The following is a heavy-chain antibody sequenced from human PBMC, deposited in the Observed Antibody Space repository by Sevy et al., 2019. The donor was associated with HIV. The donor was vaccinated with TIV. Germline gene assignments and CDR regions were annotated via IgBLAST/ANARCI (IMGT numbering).Heavy chain of an antibody. V-gene: IGHV3-23*01. J-gene: IGHJ6*02. CDR1: GFTFGTYT. D-gene: IGHD6-13*01. CDR2: ISGSGGST. Sequence: GGSLRLSCAASGFTFGTYTMSWVRQAPGKGLEWVSGISGSGGSTYYADSVEGRFTISRDNSKKMVYVQMNSLRAEDTAIYYCAKGDSTFYGMDVWDQGTTVTVSS. CDR3: AKGDSTFYGMDV.